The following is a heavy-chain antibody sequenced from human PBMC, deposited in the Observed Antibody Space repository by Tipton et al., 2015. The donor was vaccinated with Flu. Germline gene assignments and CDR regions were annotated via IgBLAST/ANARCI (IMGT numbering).Heavy chain of an antibody. CDR1: GFTFSSHA. Sequence: QLVQSGGGVVQPGRSLRLSCAASGFTFSSHAMHWVRQAPGKGLEWVAVISYDGIIKYYPDSVKGRFTISRDDSKNTLYLQMGSLRTQDTAVYYCARDRGDYRYGVGYWGQGTLVTVSS. J-gene: IGHJ4*02. V-gene: IGHV3-30-3*01. CDR2: ISYDGIIK. D-gene: IGHD2-8*01. CDR3: ARDRGDYRYGVGY.